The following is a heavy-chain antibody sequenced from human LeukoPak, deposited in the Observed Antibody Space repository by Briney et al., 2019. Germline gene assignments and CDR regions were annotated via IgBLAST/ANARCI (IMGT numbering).Heavy chain of an antibody. D-gene: IGHD3-22*01. V-gene: IGHV4-59*01. J-gene: IGHJ6*02. Sequence: SETLSLTCTVSGGSISSYYWSWIRQPPGKGLEWIGYIYYSGSTNYNPSLKSRVTISVDTSKNQFSLKLSSVTAADTAVYYCARGKNYDSSGQGPYYYYYGMDVWGQGTTVTVSS. CDR3: ARGKNYDSSGQGPYYYYYGMDV. CDR1: GGSISSYY. CDR2: IYYSGST.